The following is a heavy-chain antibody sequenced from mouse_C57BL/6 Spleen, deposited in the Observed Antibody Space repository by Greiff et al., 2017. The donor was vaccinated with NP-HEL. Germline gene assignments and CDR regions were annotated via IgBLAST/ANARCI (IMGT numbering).Heavy chain of an antibody. CDR3: AISFYYGNSPYAKDD. V-gene: IGHV1-4*01. CDR1: GYTFTSYT. J-gene: IGHJ4*01. D-gene: IGHD2-1*01. CDR2: INPSSGYT. Sequence: QVQLQQSGAELARPGASVKMSCKASGYTFTSYTMHWVKQRPGQGLEWIGYINPSSGYTKYNQKFKDKATLTADKSSSTAYMQLSMLTCEHSAVYSCAISFYYGNSPYAKDDRGQGPSVTVSS.